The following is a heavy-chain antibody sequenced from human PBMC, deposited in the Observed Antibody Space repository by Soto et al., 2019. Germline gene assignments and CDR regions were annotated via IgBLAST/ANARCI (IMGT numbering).Heavy chain of an antibody. J-gene: IGHJ2*01. CDR1: GVIFSRCA. D-gene: IGHD3-3*01. V-gene: IGHV3-23*01. CDR2: ISGSGGST. CDR3: SKYYDFSSGFPYF. Sequence: GGDLRLWWAGSGVIFSRCAMSWVRQALGKRLEWVSGISGSGGSTYYADSVKGRFTISRDNSKNTLYLQMNSLRAEDTAVYSSSKYYDFSSGFPYFCARGPLVALSP.